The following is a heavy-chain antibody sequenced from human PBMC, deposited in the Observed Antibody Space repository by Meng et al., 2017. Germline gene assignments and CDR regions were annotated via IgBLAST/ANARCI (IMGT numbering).Heavy chain of an antibody. V-gene: IGHV1-69*06. CDR3: ARESVYDFWSGYSDY. J-gene: IGHJ4*02. Sequence: SVKVSCKASGGTFSSYAISWVRQAPGQGLEWMGGSIPIFGTANYAQKFQGRVTITADKSTSTAYMELGSLRSEDTAVYYCARESVYDFWSGYSDYWGQGTLVTVSA. CDR1: GGTFSSYA. CDR2: SIPIFGTA. D-gene: IGHD3-3*01.